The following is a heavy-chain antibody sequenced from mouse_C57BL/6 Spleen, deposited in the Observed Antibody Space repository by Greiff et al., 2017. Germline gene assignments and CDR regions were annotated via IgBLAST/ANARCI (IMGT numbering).Heavy chain of an antibody. V-gene: IGHV2-2*01. CDR3: ARPYAMDY. J-gene: IGHJ4*01. CDR2: IWSGGST. Sequence: VQLQQSGPGLVQPSQSLSITCTVSGFSLTSYGVHWVRQSPGKGLEWLGVIWSGGSTDYNAAFISRLSISKDNSKSSVFFKMHSLQADDTAIYYCARPYAMDYWGQGTSVTVSS. CDR1: GFSLTSYG.